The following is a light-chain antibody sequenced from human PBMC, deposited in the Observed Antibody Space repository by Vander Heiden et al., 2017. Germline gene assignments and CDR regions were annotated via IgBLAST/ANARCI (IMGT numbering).Light chain of an antibody. CDR1: QSISSY. V-gene: IGKV1-39*01. CDR2: AAS. J-gene: IGKJ4*01. CDR3: QQSNSTPFT. Sequence: DIQMTQSPSSLSASVGDRVTITCRASQSISSYLHWYQQKPGKAPKLLIYAASSLQSGVPSRFSGSGSGTDFTLTISSLQPEDFATYYCQQSNSTPFTFGGGTKVDIK.